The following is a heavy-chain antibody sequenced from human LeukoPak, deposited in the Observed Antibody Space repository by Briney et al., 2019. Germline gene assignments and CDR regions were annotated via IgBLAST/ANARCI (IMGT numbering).Heavy chain of an antibody. J-gene: IGHJ4*02. CDR3: ARGRRDGYNYYFDY. CDR1: GGSISSSSYY. CDR2: IYYSGST. V-gene: IGHV4-61*01. D-gene: IGHD5-24*01. Sequence: SETLSLTCTVSGGSISSSSYYWSWIRQPPGKGLEWIGYIYYSGSTNYNPSLKSRVTISVDTSKNQFSLKLSSVTAADTAVYYCARGRRDGYNYYFDYWGQGTLVTVSS.